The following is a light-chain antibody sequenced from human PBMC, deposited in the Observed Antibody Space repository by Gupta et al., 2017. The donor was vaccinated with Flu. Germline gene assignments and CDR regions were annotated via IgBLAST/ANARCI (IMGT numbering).Light chain of an antibody. V-gene: IGKV1-39*01. CDR2: AAT. J-gene: IGKJ4*01. CDR1: QTIYNY. Sequence: DIQMTQSPSSLAASVVDRVTITCRASQTIYNYLSWYQQKPGKAPKLLIYAATSLQSGVPSRFSGSGSGRAFVITISSMQPEDFVTYYCQQSFNIPRTFGGGTKVETK. CDR3: QQSFNIPRT.